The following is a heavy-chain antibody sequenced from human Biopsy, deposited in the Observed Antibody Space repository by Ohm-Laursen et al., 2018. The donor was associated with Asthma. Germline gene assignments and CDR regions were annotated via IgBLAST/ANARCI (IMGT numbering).Heavy chain of an antibody. V-gene: IGHV4-39*01. J-gene: IGHJ6*02. D-gene: IGHD6-13*01. Sequence: SETLSLTCAVSGASIKTDDHYWSWLRQPPGKGLEWIGSIYYSGTTYYNPSLESRVTVSADTSKNQFSLKPTSVTATDTAVYYCVRGSSSWHHGPFHYYYGLDVWGQGTTATVSS. CDR2: IYYSGTT. CDR1: GASIKTDDHY. CDR3: VRGSSSWHHGPFHYYYGLDV.